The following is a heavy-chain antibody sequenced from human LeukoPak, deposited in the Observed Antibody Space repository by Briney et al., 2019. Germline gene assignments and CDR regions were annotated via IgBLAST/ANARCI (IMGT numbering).Heavy chain of an antibody. Sequence: GGSLRLSCAASGFTFDDYAMHWVRQAPGKGLEWVSGISWNSGSIGYADSVKGRFTISRDNSKNTLYLQMTSLRAEDTAVYYCVKEAGGFDYWGQGTLVTVSP. D-gene: IGHD1-14*01. CDR3: VKEAGGFDY. CDR1: GFTFDDYA. CDR2: ISWNSGSI. J-gene: IGHJ4*02. V-gene: IGHV3-9*01.